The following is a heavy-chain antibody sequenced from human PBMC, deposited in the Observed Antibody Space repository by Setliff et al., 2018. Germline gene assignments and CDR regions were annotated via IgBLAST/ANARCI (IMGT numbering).Heavy chain of an antibody. CDR1: ALTFSNYG. CDR2: IRNDGTEK. D-gene: IGHD3-9*01. Sequence: GGSLRLSCAESALTFSNYGIHWVRQAPGKGLEWVAFIRNDGTEKFHADPVKGRFTVSRDNSKNTVFLQMNSLTTDDTAVYYCAKVDQFDLEGLDYWGQGALVTVSS. J-gene: IGHJ4*02. V-gene: IGHV3-30*02. CDR3: AKVDQFDLEGLDY.